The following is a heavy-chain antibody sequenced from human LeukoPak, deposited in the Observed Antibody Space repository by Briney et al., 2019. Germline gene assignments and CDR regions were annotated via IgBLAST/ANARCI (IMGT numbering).Heavy chain of an antibody. D-gene: IGHD1-26*01. V-gene: IGHV3-15*01. CDR2: IKSKTDGGTT. Sequence: GGSLTQTCAASGFTFSNAWMSWVRQAPGKGLEWVGRIKSKTDGGTTDYAAPVKGRFTIPRDDSKNTLYLQMNSLKTEDTAVYYCTTDLFSVSGNLLAKHYFDYWGQGTLVSVSS. J-gene: IGHJ4*02. CDR3: TTDLFSVSGNLLAKHYFDY. CDR1: GFTFSNAW.